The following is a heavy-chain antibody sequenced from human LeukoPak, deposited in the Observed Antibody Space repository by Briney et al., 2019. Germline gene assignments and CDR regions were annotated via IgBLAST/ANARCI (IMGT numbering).Heavy chain of an antibody. J-gene: IGHJ4*02. V-gene: IGHV4-38-2*02. CDR3: AKGTSSGWYYFDY. Sequence: SETLSLTCIVSGYSITSGYYWGWIRQPPGKGLEWIGSIYHSGDTYYNPSLKSRVTISVDTSKNQFSLKLDSVTAADTAVYYCAKGTSSGWYYFDYWGQGTLITVSS. CDR2: IYHSGDT. D-gene: IGHD6-19*01. CDR1: GYSITSGYY.